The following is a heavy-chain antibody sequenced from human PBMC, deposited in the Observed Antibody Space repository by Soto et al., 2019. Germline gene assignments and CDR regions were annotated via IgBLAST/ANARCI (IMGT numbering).Heavy chain of an antibody. D-gene: IGHD3-16*02. CDR1: GFTFSSYE. CDR3: ARNYDYVWGSYRTFDY. Sequence: PGGSLRLSCAASGFTFSSYEMNWVRQAPGKGLEWVSYISSSGSTIYYADSVKGRFTISRDNAKNSLYLQMNSLRAEDTAVYYCARNYDYVWGSYRTFDYWGQGTLVTVSS. CDR2: ISSSGSTI. J-gene: IGHJ4*02. V-gene: IGHV3-48*03.